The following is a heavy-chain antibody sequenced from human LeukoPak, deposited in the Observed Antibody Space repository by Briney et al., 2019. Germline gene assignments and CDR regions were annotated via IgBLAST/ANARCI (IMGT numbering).Heavy chain of an antibody. Sequence: PSETLSLTCTVSGGSISSSSYYWGWIRQPPGKGLEWIGSIYYSGSTYYNPSLKSRVTISVDTSKNQFSLKLSSVTAADTAVYYCASQSPKLHMVRGVYDAFDIWGQGTMVTVSS. CDR3: ASQSPKLHMVRGVYDAFDI. J-gene: IGHJ3*02. V-gene: IGHV4-39*01. CDR2: IYYSGST. D-gene: IGHD3-10*01. CDR1: GGSISSSSYY.